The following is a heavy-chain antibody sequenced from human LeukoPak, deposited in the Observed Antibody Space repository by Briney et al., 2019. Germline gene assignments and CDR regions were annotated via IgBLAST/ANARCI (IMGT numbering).Heavy chain of an antibody. Sequence: ASVKVSCKASGYTFTSYAMHWVRQAPGQRLEWMGWINAGNGNTKYSQKFQGRVTITRDTSASTAYMELSSLRSEDTAVYYCATSSKLYYYDSSGSQSPPFDYWGQGTLVTVSS. D-gene: IGHD3-22*01. CDR1: GYTFTSYA. CDR2: INAGNGNT. V-gene: IGHV1-3*01. CDR3: ATSSKLYYYDSSGSQSPPFDY. J-gene: IGHJ4*02.